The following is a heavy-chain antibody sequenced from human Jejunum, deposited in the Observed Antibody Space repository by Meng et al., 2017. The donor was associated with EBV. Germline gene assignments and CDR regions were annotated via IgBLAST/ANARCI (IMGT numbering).Heavy chain of an antibody. CDR2: YYNSGST. CDR1: GGSISSSSYY. Sequence: QLQLPESGPGLVTPSETLSLTCTVSGGSISSSSYYWGWICQPPGKGLERIGTYYNSGSTYYNPSLKSRVTISVDTSKNQFSLKLISVTAADTAAYYCARQGPSGRTFDYWGQGTLVTVSS. D-gene: IGHD1-26*01. V-gene: IGHV4-39*01. CDR3: ARQGPSGRTFDY. J-gene: IGHJ4*02.